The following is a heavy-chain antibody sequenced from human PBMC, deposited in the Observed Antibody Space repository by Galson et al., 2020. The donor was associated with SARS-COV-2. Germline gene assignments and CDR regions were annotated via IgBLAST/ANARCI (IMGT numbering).Heavy chain of an antibody. V-gene: IGHV4-39*01. CDR3: VRLGIGSDGGRLCDS. CDR2: MYYTVIT. CDR1: GDSITSRSSY. Sequence: SETLSLTCTVSGDSITSRSSYWGWIRQPPGAGLEWIMSMYYTVITYYNPSLKSRVTISGDTSRNQFSLKMRSVTAADTAVYYCVRLGIGSDGGRLCDSWGRGALLIVSS. J-gene: IGHJ4*02. D-gene: IGHD6-19*01.